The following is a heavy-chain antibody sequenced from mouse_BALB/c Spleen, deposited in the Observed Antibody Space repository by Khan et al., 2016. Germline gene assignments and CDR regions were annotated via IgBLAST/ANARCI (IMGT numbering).Heavy chain of an antibody. CDR2: ISSGGST. CDR1: GFTFSSYA. D-gene: IGHD2-1*01. CDR3: AREDYGNYGDYFDY. J-gene: IGHJ2*01. Sequence: EVELVESGGGLVKPGGSLKLSCAAFGFTFSSYAMSWVRQTPEKRLEWVASISSGGSTYYPDSVKGRFTISRDNARNILNLQMSSLRSEDTAMYYCAREDYGNYGDYFDYWGQGTTLTVSS. V-gene: IGHV5-6-5*01.